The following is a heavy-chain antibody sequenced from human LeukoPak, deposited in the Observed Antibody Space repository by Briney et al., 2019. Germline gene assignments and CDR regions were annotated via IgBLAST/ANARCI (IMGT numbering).Heavy chain of an antibody. Sequence: PSQTLSLTCTVSGGSISSGSYYWSWIRQPAGKGLEWIGRIYTSGSTNYNPPLKSRVTISVDTSKDQFSLKLSSVTAADTAVYYCARHGYGYNFDYWGQGTLVTVSS. D-gene: IGHD5-18*01. J-gene: IGHJ4*02. V-gene: IGHV4-61*02. CDR1: GGSISSGSYY. CDR3: ARHGYGYNFDY. CDR2: IYTSGST.